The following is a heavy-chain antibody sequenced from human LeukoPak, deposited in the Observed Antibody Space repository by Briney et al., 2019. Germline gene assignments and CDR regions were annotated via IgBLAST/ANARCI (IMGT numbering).Heavy chain of an antibody. V-gene: IGHV3-53*01. CDR3: ALSSSPCCFDY. Sequence: GGSLRLSCAASGLTVSTNYMTWVRQAPGKGLEWVSIIHSDGSTYYADSVKGRFTISRDNSKNTLYLQMNSLRAEDTAVYYCALSSSPCCFDYWGQGTLVTVSS. D-gene: IGHD6-6*01. CDR2: IHSDGST. J-gene: IGHJ4*02. CDR1: GLTVSTNY.